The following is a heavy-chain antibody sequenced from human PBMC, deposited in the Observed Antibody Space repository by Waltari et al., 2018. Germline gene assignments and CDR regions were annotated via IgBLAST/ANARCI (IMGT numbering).Heavy chain of an antibody. J-gene: IGHJ6*02. CDR3: GKDDSSGWGALFYYGVDV. Sequence: LVQPGGSLRLSCAASGFTFTTYAMSWVRQAPGKGLEWVSAISASGGSTYYADSVKGRFTISRDNPKNTLFLEMNSLRAEDTAVYYCGKDDSSGWGALFYYGVDVWGQGTTVTVSS. V-gene: IGHV3-23*01. CDR1: GFTFTTYA. CDR2: ISASGGST. D-gene: IGHD6-19*01.